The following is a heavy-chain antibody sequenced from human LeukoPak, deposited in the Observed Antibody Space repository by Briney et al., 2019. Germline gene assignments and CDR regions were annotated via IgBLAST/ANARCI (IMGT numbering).Heavy chain of an antibody. CDR3: AKDWGTVKIYYYYGMDV. CDR2: GSGSCGST. D-gene: IGHD3-16*01. V-gene: IGHV3-23*01. Sequence: GGSLRLSCAASGCTFSSYAMCWVRLAPGTGLEWVSAGSGSCGSTYYADSVKGRFTISRDNSKNTLYLQMNSLRAEDTAVYYCAKDWGTVKIYYYYGMDVWGQGTTVTVSS. CDR1: GCTFSSYA. J-gene: IGHJ6*02.